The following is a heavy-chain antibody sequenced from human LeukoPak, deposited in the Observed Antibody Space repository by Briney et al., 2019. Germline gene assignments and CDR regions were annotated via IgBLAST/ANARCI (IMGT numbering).Heavy chain of an antibody. CDR3: ARMNTDAFDI. D-gene: IGHD4-11*01. J-gene: IGHJ3*02. V-gene: IGHV3-21*04. Sequence: GGSLRLSCAASGFTFSDYTMNWVRQAPGKGLEWVSSISSSSSYIYFANSVRGRFTISRDNAKNSLHLQMNSLRAEDTAVYYCARMNTDAFDIWGQGTMVTVSS. CDR2: ISSSSSYI. CDR1: GFTFSDYT.